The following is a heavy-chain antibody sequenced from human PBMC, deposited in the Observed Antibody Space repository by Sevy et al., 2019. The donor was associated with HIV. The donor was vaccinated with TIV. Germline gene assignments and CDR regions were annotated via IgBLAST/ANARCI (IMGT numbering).Heavy chain of an antibody. J-gene: IGHJ6*02. Sequence: ASVKVSCKASGYTFTGYYMHWVRQAPGQGLEWMGWINPNSGGTTYAQMFQGRVTMSRDTSISTAYMELSRLTSDDTAVYYCARVGENCSGGSCYSYGMDVWGQGTTVTVSS. D-gene: IGHD2-15*01. V-gene: IGHV1-2*02. CDR2: INPNSGGT. CDR1: GYTFTGYY. CDR3: ARVGENCSGGSCYSYGMDV.